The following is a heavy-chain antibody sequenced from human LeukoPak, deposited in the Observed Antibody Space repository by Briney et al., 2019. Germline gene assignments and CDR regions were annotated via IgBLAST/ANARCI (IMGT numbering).Heavy chain of an antibody. Sequence: GGSLRLSCAASGFTFSSYGMHWVRQAPGKGLEWVAVIRYDGSNKYYADSVKGRFTISRDNSKNTLYLQMNSLRVEDTAVYYCAKDHEDDILAYYFDYWGQGTLVTVSS. CDR3: AKDHEDDILAYYFDY. D-gene: IGHD3-9*01. V-gene: IGHV3-30*02. CDR2: IRYDGSNK. CDR1: GFTFSSYG. J-gene: IGHJ4*02.